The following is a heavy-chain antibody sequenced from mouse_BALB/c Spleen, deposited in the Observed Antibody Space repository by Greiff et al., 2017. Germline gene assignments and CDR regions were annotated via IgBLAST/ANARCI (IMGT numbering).Heavy chain of an antibody. CDR1: GYTFTSYV. CDR2: INPYNDGT. Sequence: VQLKQSGPELVKPGASVKMSCKASGYTFTSYVMHWVKQKPGQGLEWIGYINPYNDGTKYNEKFKGKATLTSDKSSSTAYMELSSLTSEDSAVYYCARRSNWDFFDYWGQGTTLTVSS. CDR3: ARRSNWDFFDY. J-gene: IGHJ2*01. D-gene: IGHD4-1*01. V-gene: IGHV1-14*01.